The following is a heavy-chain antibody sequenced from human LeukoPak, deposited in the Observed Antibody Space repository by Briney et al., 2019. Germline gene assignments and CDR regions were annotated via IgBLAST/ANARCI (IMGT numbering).Heavy chain of an antibody. Sequence: GGSLRLSCAASGFTFDDYGMSWVRQAPGKGLEWVSGINWNGGSTGYADSVKGRFTISRDNAKNSLYLQMNSLRAEDTAVYYCSRDRGNQRGYYYYYMDVWGKGTTVTVSS. CDR2: INWNGGST. J-gene: IGHJ6*03. D-gene: IGHD1-14*01. CDR1: GFTFDDYG. V-gene: IGHV3-20*04. CDR3: SRDRGNQRGYYYYYMDV.